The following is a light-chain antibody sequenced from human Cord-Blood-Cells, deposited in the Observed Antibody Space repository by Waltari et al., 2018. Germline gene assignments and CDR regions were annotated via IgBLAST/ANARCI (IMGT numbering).Light chain of an antibody. CDR3: CSYAGSSTDV. CDR1: SSDVGSYNL. V-gene: IGLV2-23*01. CDR2: EGS. J-gene: IGLJ1*01. Sequence: QSALTQPASVSGSPGQSITISCTGTSSDVGSYNLVSWYQQHPGKAPKLMIYEGSKRPSGVSNRFSGSKSGNTAARTISGLQAEDEADYYCCSYAGSSTDVFGTGTKVTVL.